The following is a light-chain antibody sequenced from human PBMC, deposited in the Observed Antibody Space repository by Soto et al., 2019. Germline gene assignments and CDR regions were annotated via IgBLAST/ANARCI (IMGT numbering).Light chain of an antibody. CDR2: FAS. J-gene: IGKJ2*01. CDR1: RSISSY. Sequence: DIQMTQSPSSLSASVGDRVTITCRASRSISSYLNWYQHKPGRAPKVLIYFASSLQSGVPSRFSGSGSGTDFTLTIRSLQPEDFATYYCQQAYSTPYTFGQGTKLEIK. V-gene: IGKV1-39*01. CDR3: QQAYSTPYT.